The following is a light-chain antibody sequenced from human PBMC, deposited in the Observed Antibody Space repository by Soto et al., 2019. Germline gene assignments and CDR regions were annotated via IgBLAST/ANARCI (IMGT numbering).Light chain of an antibody. CDR3: ASWDDSLSETV. CDR2: SNN. V-gene: IGLV1-47*01. CDR1: NFNVKNNY. Sequence: QSVLTQPPSLSGTPGQRVTISCSGSNFNVKNNYVYWYQQFAGTAPKLLIYSNNRRPSGVPDRFSGSKSGSSASLAISGLRAEDEADSYCASWDDSLSETVFGGGTQLTVL. J-gene: IGLJ7*01.